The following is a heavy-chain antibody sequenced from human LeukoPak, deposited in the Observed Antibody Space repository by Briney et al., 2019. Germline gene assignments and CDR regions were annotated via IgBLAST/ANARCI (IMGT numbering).Heavy chain of an antibody. V-gene: IGHV1-8*01. J-gene: IGHJ6*03. CDR2: MNPKSGNT. Sequence: GASVKVSCKASGYTFTSYDINWVRQATGQGLEWMGWMNPKSGNTGYAQKFQGRVTMTRSTSISTAYIELSSLRSEDTAVYYCARGLGTTVTSYYYYYYYMDVWGKGTTVTVSS. CDR3: ARGLGTTVTSYYYYYYYMDV. CDR1: GYTFTSYD. D-gene: IGHD4-17*01.